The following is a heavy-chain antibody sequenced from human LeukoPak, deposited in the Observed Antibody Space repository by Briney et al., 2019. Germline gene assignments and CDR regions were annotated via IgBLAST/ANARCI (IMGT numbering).Heavy chain of an antibody. D-gene: IGHD3-9*01. V-gene: IGHV4-38-2*02. CDR2: IYHSGST. J-gene: IGHJ5*02. Sequence: ASETLSLTCTVSGYSISSGYYWGWIRQPPGKGLEGIGSIYHSGSTYYKPSLKSRVTISVDTSKNQFSLKLSCVTAADTAVYSCARDLQDDISTSRFDPWGQGTLVTVSS. CDR1: GYSISSGYY. CDR3: ARDLQDDISTSRFDP.